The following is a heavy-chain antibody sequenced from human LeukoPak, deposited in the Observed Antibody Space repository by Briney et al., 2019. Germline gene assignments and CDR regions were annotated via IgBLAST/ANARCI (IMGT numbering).Heavy chain of an antibody. CDR1: GFTFDDYA. CDR2: ISWNSGSI. D-gene: IGHD1-20*01. J-gene: IGHJ4*02. CDR3: AKDVVHNWNHRPYFDT. V-gene: IGHV3-9*03. Sequence: GGSLRLSCAASGFTFDDYAMHWVRQAPGKGLEWVSGISWNSGSIGYADSVKGRFTISRDNAKNSLYLQMNSLRAEDMALYYFAKDVVHNWNHRPYFDTSGQGNLVTASS.